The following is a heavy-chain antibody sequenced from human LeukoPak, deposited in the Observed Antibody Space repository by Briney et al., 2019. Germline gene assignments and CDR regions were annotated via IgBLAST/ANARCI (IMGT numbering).Heavy chain of an antibody. Sequence: PSETLSLTCTVSGGSISSSSYYWGWIRPPPGKGLEWIGSIYYSGSTYYNPSLKSRLTISVDTPKTRFSLKQSSVTAADTAVFHCARHRRRTSGDDSRTIYFDYWGQGTLVTVSS. CDR1: GGSISSSSYY. CDR2: IYYSGST. J-gene: IGHJ4*02. CDR3: ARHRRRTSGDDSRTIYFDY. V-gene: IGHV4-39*01. D-gene: IGHD5-12*01.